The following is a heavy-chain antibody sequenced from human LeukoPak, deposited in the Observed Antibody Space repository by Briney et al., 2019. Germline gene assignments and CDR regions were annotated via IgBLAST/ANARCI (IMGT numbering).Heavy chain of an antibody. J-gene: IGHJ4*02. D-gene: IGHD3-9*01. CDR1: GFTFSTYP. CDR3: ARVHDTAGYYHYFDS. Sequence: GGSLRLSCEASGFTFSTYPMHWVRQARDKGLEWVAMISHHGSNEYYADSVKGRFTIYRDNSKNTLYLQMNTPRVEDTAIYYCARVHDTAGYYHYFDSGGQGTLVTVSS. V-gene: IGHV3-30*14. CDR2: ISHHGSNE.